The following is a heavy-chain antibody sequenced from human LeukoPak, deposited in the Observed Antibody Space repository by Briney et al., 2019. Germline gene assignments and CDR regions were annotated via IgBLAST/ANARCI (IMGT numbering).Heavy chain of an antibody. CDR3: ASGGPTRGNLDY. V-gene: IGHV3-30*02. J-gene: IGHJ4*02. D-gene: IGHD1-26*01. CDR1: GFTYCRYV. CDR2: VRKDVTYS. Sequence: PAGSLRHSLAATGFTYCRYVMYLVRPTLYRGGEGVVYVRKDVTYSNYVDSVRGRFTISRDNSKHTLELQMNSLRGEDTAVYYCASGGPTRGNLDYWGQGTLVTVSS.